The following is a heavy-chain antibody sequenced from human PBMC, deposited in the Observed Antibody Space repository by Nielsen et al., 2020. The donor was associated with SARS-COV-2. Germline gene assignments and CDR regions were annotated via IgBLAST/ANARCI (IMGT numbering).Heavy chain of an antibody. J-gene: IGHJ3*02. CDR2: IKTNTGNP. V-gene: IGHV7-4-1*02. Sequence: VRQMPGKGLEWMGWIKTNTGNPTYAQGFTGRFVFSLDTSVSTAYLQISSLKAEDTAVYYCARADYSGNYLEIWGQGTMVTVSS. D-gene: IGHD4-23*01. CDR3: ARADYSGNYLEI.